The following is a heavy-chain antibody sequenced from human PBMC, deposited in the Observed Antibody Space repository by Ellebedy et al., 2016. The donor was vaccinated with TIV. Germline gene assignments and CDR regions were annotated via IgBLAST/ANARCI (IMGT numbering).Heavy chain of an antibody. CDR2: SSQSPTT. D-gene: IGHD3-10*02. V-gene: IGHV4-4*02. Sequence: MPSETLSLTCAVSGGSISDSLWWSWVRQAPGMGLEWIGDSSQSPTTTYNPSLQSRVAISLDKSKNQFPLTLTSVTAADTAVYFCARLRVYVFANWGQGALVAVSS. CDR1: GGSISDSLW. J-gene: IGHJ1*01. CDR3: ARLRVYVFAN.